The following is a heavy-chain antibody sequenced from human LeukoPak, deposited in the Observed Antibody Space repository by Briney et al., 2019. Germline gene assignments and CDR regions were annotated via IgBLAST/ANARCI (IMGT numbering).Heavy chain of an antibody. CDR1: GFTFSSYA. Sequence: QTGGSLRLSCAASGFTFSSYAMHWVRQAPGKGLEWVAFIRYDGSNKYYADSVKGRFTISRDNSKNTLYLQMNSLRAEDTAVYYCAKGLAAAGNIPFDYWGQGTLVTVSS. CDR2: IRYDGSNK. V-gene: IGHV3-30*02. D-gene: IGHD6-13*01. J-gene: IGHJ4*02. CDR3: AKGLAAAGNIPFDY.